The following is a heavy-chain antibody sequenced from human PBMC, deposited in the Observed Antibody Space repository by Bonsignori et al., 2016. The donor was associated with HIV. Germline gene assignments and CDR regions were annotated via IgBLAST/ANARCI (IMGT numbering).Heavy chain of an antibody. J-gene: IGHJ4*02. CDR1: GFTFSSYA. D-gene: IGHD2-2*01. Sequence: GESLKISCAASGFTFSSYAMSWVRQAPGKGLEWVSAISGSGGSTYYADSVKGRFTISRDNSKNTLYLQMNSLRAEDTAVYYCAKVLAQNPRVVPAAIAYWGQGTLVTVSS. CDR3: AKVLAQNPRVVPAAIAY. V-gene: IGHV3-23*01. CDR2: ISGSGGST.